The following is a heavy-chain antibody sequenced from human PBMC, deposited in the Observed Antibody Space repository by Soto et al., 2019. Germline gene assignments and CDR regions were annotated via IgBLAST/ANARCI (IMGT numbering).Heavy chain of an antibody. V-gene: IGHV3-30*04. Sequence: QVQLVESGGGVVQPGRSLRLSCAASGFTFSSYAMHWVRQAPGKGLEWVAVIAYDGRNKYYADSVKGRFTISRDNSKNTLYLQMNSLRAEDTAVYYCARDLEDSNSNWFDPWGQGTLVTVSS. D-gene: IGHD4-4*01. CDR3: ARDLEDSNSNWFDP. CDR1: GFTFSSYA. CDR2: IAYDGRNK. J-gene: IGHJ5*02.